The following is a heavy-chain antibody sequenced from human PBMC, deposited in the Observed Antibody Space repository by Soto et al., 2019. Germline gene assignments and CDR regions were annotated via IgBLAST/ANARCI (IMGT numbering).Heavy chain of an antibody. V-gene: IGHV3-30-3*01. CDR1: GFTFSSCA. J-gene: IGHJ4*02. Sequence: LRLSCAASGFTFSSCAMHWVRQAPGKGLEWVALISYDGSNKYYADSVKGRFTISRDNSKNTLYLQMNSLRAEDTAVYYCANPLGTDGYWPFDYWGQGTLVTVSS. CDR2: ISYDGSNK. CDR3: ANPLGTDGYWPFDY. D-gene: IGHD5-12*01.